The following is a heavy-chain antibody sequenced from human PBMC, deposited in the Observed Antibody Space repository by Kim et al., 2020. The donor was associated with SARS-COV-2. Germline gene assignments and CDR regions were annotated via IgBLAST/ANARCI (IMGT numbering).Heavy chain of an antibody. V-gene: IGHV3-33*01. J-gene: IGHJ6*02. CDR3: ARVEGYCSSTSCSYYYYGMDV. CDR1: GFTFSSYG. D-gene: IGHD2-2*01. Sequence: GGSLRLSCAASGFTFSSYGMHWVRQAPGKGLEWVAVIWYDGSNKYYADSVKGRFTISRDNSKNTLYLQMNSLRAEDTAVYYCARVEGYCSSTSCSYYYYGMDVWGQGTTVTVSS. CDR2: IWYDGSNK.